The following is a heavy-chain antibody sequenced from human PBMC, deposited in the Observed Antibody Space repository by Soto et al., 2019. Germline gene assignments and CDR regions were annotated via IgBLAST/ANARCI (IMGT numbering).Heavy chain of an antibody. J-gene: IGHJ4*02. Sequence: EVRLVQSGGGLVQPGGSLRLSCAASLFIVSDNYMSWVRQAPGKGLEWVALIYSGGGTDYAESVKGRSTISRDNSKTTLYLQMNSMKAEDTGIYYCATRMTTAPYWGQGTVVTVSS. CDR3: ATRMTTAPY. V-gene: IGHV3-66*01. CDR2: IYSGGGT. CDR1: LFIVSDNY. D-gene: IGHD6-25*01.